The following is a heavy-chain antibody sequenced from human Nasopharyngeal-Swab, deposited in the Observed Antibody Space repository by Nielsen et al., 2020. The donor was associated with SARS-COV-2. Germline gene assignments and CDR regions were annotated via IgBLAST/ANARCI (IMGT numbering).Heavy chain of an antibody. J-gene: IGHJ6*03. Sequence: WIRQPPGKALEWLARIDWDDDKYYSTSLKTRLTISKDTSKNQVVLTMTNMDPVDTATCYCARETPYSSSWDYYYYYMDVWGKGTTVTVSS. D-gene: IGHD6-13*01. V-gene: IGHV2-70*11. CDR2: IDWDDDK. CDR3: ARETPYSSSWDYYYYYMDV.